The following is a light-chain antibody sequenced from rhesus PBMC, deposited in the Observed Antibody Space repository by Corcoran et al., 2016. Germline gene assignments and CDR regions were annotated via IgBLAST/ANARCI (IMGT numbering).Light chain of an antibody. CDR2: GAS. J-gene: IGKJ2*01. CDR3: YQHSGGYS. CDR1: QSVSSY. V-gene: IGKV3-10*01. Sequence: QVILTQSPATLSLSPGERATLSCRASQSVSSYLAWYQQKPGQAPRLLIYGASTRATDIPDRFSGSGSGPDFTLTISSLEPEDVGVYHCYQHSGGYSFGQRTKVGIK.